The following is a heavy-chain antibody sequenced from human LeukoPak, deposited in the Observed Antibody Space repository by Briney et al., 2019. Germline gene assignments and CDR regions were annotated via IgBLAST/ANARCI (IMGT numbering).Heavy chain of an antibody. D-gene: IGHD3-3*01. CDR2: IYHSGST. Sequence: SETLSLTCAVSGYSISSGYYWGWIRQPPGKGLEWIGSIYHSGSTYYNPSLKSRVTISVDTSKNQFSLKLSSVTAADTAAYYCASFTYYDFWSGYYPFDYWGQGTLVTVSS. V-gene: IGHV4-38-2*01. CDR1: GYSISSGYY. CDR3: ASFTYYDFWSGYYPFDY. J-gene: IGHJ4*02.